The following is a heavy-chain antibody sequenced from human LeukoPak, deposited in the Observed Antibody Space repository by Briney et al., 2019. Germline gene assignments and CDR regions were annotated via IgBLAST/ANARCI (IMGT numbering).Heavy chain of an antibody. CDR1: GFTFSSYA. D-gene: IGHD2-15*01. Sequence: GGSLRLSCAASGFTFSSYAMHWVRQAPGKGLEWVAVISYDGSNKYYADSVKGRFTISRDNSKNTLYLQMNSLRAEDTAVYYCARGLLGYCSGGSCYGNYWGQGTLVTVSS. CDR3: ARGLLGYCSGGSCYGNY. J-gene: IGHJ4*02. V-gene: IGHV3-30-3*01. CDR2: ISYDGSNK.